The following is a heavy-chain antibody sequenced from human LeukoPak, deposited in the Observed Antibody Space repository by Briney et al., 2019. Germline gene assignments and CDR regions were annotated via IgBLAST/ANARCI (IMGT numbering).Heavy chain of an antibody. CDR3: AGGRLGRTYYDFWSGYGDY. CDR1: GGSFSGYY. V-gene: IGHV4-34*01. J-gene: IGHJ4*02. D-gene: IGHD3-3*01. Sequence: SETLSLTCAVYGGSFSGYYWSWIRQPPGKGLEWIGEINHSGSTNYNPSLKSRGTISVDTSKNQSSLQLSSLTAADTAVYYCAGGRLGRTYYDFWSGYGDYWGQGTLVTVSS. CDR2: INHSGST.